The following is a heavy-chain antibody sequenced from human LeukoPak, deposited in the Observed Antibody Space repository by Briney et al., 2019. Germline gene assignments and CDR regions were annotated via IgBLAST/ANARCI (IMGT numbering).Heavy chain of an antibody. CDR2: ILYSGTT. J-gene: IGHJ4*02. V-gene: IGHV4-59*01. CDR3: ARVGDWNDLVY. CDR1: GGSISPYY. D-gene: IGHD1-1*01. Sequence: WETLSLTCTVSGGSISPYYWSWIRQTPGKGLEWIGYILYSGTTTNYNPSLKSRVTISVDTSKNQFSLKLSSVTAADTAVYYCARVGDWNDLVYWGQGTLVTVSS.